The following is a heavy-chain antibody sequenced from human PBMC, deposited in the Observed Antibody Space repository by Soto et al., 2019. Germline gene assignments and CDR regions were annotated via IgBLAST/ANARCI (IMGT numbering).Heavy chain of an antibody. Sequence: ASVKVSCKASGGTFSSYAISWVRQAPGQGLEWMGGIIPIFGTANYAQKFQGRVTITADESTSTAYMELSSLRSEDTAVYYCARGKGYSYGTYYYYYGMDVWRQGPTVTVSS. CDR1: GGTFSSYA. D-gene: IGHD5-18*01. J-gene: IGHJ6*02. CDR3: ARGKGYSYGTYYYYYGMDV. V-gene: IGHV1-69*13. CDR2: IIPIFGTA.